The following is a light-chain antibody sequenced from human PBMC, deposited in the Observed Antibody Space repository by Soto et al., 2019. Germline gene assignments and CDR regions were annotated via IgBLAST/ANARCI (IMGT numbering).Light chain of an antibody. CDR3: QQYNAYSCT. Sequence: DIQMTQSPSTLSASVGDRVTITCRASQSINTWLAWYQQKPGKAPKLLIYQASHLESKVPTRYSSSGSRTEFSRIISSMQHDDFPTNYYQQYNAYSCTFGKGTKVESK. V-gene: IGKV1-5*03. J-gene: IGKJ1*01. CDR2: QAS. CDR1: QSINTW.